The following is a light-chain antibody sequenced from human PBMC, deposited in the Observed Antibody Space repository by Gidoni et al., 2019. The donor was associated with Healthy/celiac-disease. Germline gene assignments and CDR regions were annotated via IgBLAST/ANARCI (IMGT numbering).Light chain of an antibody. CDR2: AAS. V-gene: IGKV1-39*01. Sequence: DIQMTQSPSSLSASVGDRVTITCRASQSISSYFNWYQQKPGKAPNLLIYAASSLQSGVPSRFSGSGSGTDFTLTIRILQPEDFATYSCQQSYSTPLPFGGGTKVEIK. J-gene: IGKJ4*01. CDR1: QSISSY. CDR3: QQSYSTPLP.